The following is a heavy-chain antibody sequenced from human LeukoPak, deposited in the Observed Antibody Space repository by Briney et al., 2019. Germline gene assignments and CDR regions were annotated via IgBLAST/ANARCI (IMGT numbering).Heavy chain of an antibody. CDR1: GFTFSSYG. D-gene: IGHD4-17*01. J-gene: IGHJ4*02. CDR3: ARVNYGDYLPSFDY. CDR2: ISGSGGST. Sequence: GGSLRLSCAASGFTFSSYGMSWVRQAPGKGLEWVSAISGSGGSTYYADSVKGRFTISRDNAKNSLYLQMNSLRAEDTAMYYCARVNYGDYLPSFDYWGQGTLVTVSS. V-gene: IGHV3-23*01.